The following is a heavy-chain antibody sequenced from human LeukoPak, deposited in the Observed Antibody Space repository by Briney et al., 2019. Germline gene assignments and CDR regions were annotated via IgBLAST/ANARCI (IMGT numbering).Heavy chain of an antibody. Sequence: SETLSLTCTVSGGSISSYYWSWIRQPPGKGLEWIGYIYYSGNTNYNSSLKSRVTISVDTSKNQFSLKLSSVTAADTTVYYCARAGVQWLVLSWFDPWGQGTLVTVSS. J-gene: IGHJ5*02. V-gene: IGHV4-59*01. CDR2: IYYSGNT. CDR1: GGSISSYY. D-gene: IGHD6-19*01. CDR3: ARAGVQWLVLSWFDP.